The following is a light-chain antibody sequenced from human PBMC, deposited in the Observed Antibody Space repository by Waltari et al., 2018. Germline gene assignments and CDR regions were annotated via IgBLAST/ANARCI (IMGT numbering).Light chain of an antibody. CDR2: SNN. V-gene: IGLV1-44*01. CDR3: AAWDDSLNGYV. CDR1: SSHIGSNT. J-gene: IGLJ1*01. Sequence: QSVLTQPPSASGTPGQRVTISCSGSSSHIGSNTVNWYQQLPGTAPKLRSYSNNQRPSGVPDRFSGSKSGTSASLAISGLQSEDEADYYCAAWDDSLNGYVFGTGTKVTVL.